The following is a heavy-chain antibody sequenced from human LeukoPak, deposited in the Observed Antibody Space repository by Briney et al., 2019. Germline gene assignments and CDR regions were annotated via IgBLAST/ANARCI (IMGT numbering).Heavy chain of an antibody. J-gene: IGHJ4*02. CDR3: AREPPGGYYDSSTPDY. V-gene: IGHV3-11*04. Sequence: PGGSLRLSCAASGFTFSDYYMSWLRQAPGKGLEWVSHISSSGSTIYYADSVKGRFTISRDNAKNSLYLQMNSLRAEDTAVYYCAREPPGGYYDSSTPDYWGQGTLVTVSS. CDR2: ISSSGSTI. D-gene: IGHD3-22*01. CDR1: GFTFSDYY.